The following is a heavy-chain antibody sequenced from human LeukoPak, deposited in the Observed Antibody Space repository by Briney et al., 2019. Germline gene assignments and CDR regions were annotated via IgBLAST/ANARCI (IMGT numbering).Heavy chain of an antibody. CDR1: GFTFSSYA. CDR2: ISYDGSNK. J-gene: IGHJ4*02. V-gene: IGHV3-30*04. Sequence: GGSLRLSCAASGFTFSSYAMHWVRQAPGKGLEGVAVISYDGSNKYYADSVKGRFTTSRDNSKNKLYLQMNSLRAEDTAVYYCARERNSYYYDSSGYRYWGQGTLVTVSS. D-gene: IGHD3-22*01. CDR3: ARERNSYYYDSSGYRY.